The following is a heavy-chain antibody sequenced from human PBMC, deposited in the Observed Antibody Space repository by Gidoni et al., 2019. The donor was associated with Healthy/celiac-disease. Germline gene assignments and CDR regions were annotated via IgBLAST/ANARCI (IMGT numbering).Heavy chain of an antibody. CDR2: IYYSGST. V-gene: IGHV4-31*03. Sequence: QVQLQESGPGLVKPSQTLSLTCPVSGGSISSGGYYWSWIRQHPGKGLEWIGYIYYSGSTYYNPSLKSRVTISVDTSKNQFSLKLSSVTAADTAVYYCARDKQDVNGRGMDVWGQGTTVTVSS. CDR3: ARDKQDVNGRGMDV. J-gene: IGHJ6*02. CDR1: GGSISSGGYY.